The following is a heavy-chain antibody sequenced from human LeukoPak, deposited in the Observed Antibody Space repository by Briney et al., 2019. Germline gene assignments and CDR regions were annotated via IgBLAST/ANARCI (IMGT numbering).Heavy chain of an antibody. J-gene: IGHJ4*02. CDR2: IYYSGST. V-gene: IGHV4-61*05. Sequence: SQTLSLTCTVSGGSISSSSYYWGWIRQPPGKGLEWIGYIYYSGSTNYNPSLKSRVTISVAKNQFSLKLSSVTAADTAVYYCARHLYSSGWYGWFDYWGQGTLVTVSS. CDR1: GGSISSSSYY. CDR3: ARHLYSSGWYGWFDY. D-gene: IGHD6-19*01.